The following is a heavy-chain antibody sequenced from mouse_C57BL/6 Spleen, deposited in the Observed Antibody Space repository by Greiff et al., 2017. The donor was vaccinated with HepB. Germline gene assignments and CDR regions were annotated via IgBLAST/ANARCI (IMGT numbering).Heavy chain of an antibody. J-gene: IGHJ1*03. D-gene: IGHD2-4*01. CDR3: ARASSIYYDYDGDWYFDV. CDR2: ISYSGST. Sequence: EVKLQESGPGLAKPSQTLSLTCSVTGYSITSDYWNWIRKFPGNKLEYMGYISYSGSTYYNPSLKSRISITRDTSKNQYYLQLNSVTTEDTATYYCARASSIYYDYDGDWYFDVWGTRTTVTVSS. CDR1: GYSITSDY. V-gene: IGHV3-8*01.